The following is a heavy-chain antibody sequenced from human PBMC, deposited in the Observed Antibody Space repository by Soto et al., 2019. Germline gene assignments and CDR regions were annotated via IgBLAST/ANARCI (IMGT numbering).Heavy chain of an antibody. D-gene: IGHD1-26*01. J-gene: IGHJ2*01. CDR2: FSGSGSST. Sequence: PGGSLRLSCAASGFTFSDYAMSWVRQAPGKGLEWVSGFSGSGSSTYYADSVKGRFTISRDNSKNTLYLQMNSLRGEDTAVYYCAQGETKWKQLHRHFDLCGRGSLVTVSS. CDR1: GFTFSDYA. CDR3: AQGETKWKQLHRHFDL. V-gene: IGHV3-23*01.